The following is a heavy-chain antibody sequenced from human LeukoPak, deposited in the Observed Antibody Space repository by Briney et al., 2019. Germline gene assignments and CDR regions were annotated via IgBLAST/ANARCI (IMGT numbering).Heavy chain of an antibody. CDR3: ARVALYYDILTGEFDP. D-gene: IGHD3-9*01. CDR1: GGTFSSYA. Sequence: GASAKVSCKASGGTFSSYAISRVRQAPRQGLEWMGGIIPIFGTANYAQKFQGRVTITADESTSTAYMALSSLRSEDTAVYYCARVALYYDILTGEFDPWGQGTLVTVSS. J-gene: IGHJ5*02. CDR2: IIPIFGTA. V-gene: IGHV1-69*13.